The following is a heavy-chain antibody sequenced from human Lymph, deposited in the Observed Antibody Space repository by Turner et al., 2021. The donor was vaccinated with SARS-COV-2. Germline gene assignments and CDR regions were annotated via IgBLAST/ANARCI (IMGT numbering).Heavy chain of an antibody. CDR3: ARDTAVAGTLGAFDI. CDR1: GGIFNSYA. Sequence: QMQLVQSGAEVKKPGSSVKVSCKASGGIFNSYAISWVRQAPGQGLEWMGGIIPIFGTANYAQKFQGRVTIAADESTSTAYMELSSLRSEDTAVYYCARDTAVAGTLGAFDIWGQGTMVTVSS. CDR2: IIPIFGTA. V-gene: IGHV1-69*01. D-gene: IGHD6-19*01. J-gene: IGHJ3*02.